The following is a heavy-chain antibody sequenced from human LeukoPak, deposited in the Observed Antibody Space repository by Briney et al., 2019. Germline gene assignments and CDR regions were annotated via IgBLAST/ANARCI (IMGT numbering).Heavy chain of an antibody. Sequence: PGGSLRLSCSASGFTFRSYAMHWVRQAPGQGLEFVSAISSNGGSTYYADSVKGRFTISRDNSKNALYLQVSSLRPEDTAVYYCVKGMTYSSGHLDYWGQGTLVTVSS. J-gene: IGHJ4*02. V-gene: IGHV3-64D*06. CDR1: GFTFRSYA. CDR2: ISSNGGST. CDR3: VKGMTYSSGHLDY. D-gene: IGHD6-25*01.